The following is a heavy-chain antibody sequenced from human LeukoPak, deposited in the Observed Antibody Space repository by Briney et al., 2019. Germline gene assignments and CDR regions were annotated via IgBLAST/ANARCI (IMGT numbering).Heavy chain of an antibody. J-gene: IGHJ4*02. V-gene: IGHV3-21*04. Sequence: GGSLRLSCAASGFTFSSYSMNWVRQAPGKGLEWVSSISSSSSYIYYADSVKGRFTISRDNAKNSLYLQMNSLRAEDTAVYYCAKSAFLGTSLDYWGQGTLVTVSS. CDR3: AKSAFLGTSLDY. D-gene: IGHD7-27*01. CDR2: ISSSSSYI. CDR1: GFTFSSYS.